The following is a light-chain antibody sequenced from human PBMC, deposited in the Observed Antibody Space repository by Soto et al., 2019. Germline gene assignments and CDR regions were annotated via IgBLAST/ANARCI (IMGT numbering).Light chain of an antibody. CDR2: QNF. V-gene: IGLV3-1*01. J-gene: IGLJ2*01. CDR3: QAWDTHAAYVV. Sequence: SYELTQPPSVSVSPGQTASITCSGDKLGGKYASWYQQRPGQSPVLVIYQNFRRPSGIPERFSGSISGNIATLTISGTQPMEEADYYCQAWDTHAAYVVFGGGTKVTVL. CDR1: KLGGKY.